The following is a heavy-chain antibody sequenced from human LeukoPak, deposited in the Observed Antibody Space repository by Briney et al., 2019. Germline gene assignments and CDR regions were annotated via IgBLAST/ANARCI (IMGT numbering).Heavy chain of an antibody. CDR3: ARGDSSGWYWGVDY. J-gene: IGHJ4*02. D-gene: IGHD6-19*01. V-gene: IGHV3-33*01. CDR2: IWYVGSNK. Sequence: GGSLRLSCAASGFTFSSYGMHWVRQAPGKGLEWVAVIWYVGSNKYYADSVKGRFTISRDNSKNTLYLQMNSLRAEDTAVYYCARGDSSGWYWGVDYWGQGTLVTVSS. CDR1: GFTFSSYG.